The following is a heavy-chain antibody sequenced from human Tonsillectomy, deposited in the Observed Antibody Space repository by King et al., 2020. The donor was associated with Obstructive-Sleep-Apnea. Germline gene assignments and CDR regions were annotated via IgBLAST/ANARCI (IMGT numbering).Heavy chain of an antibody. J-gene: IGHJ5*02. CDR2: ISYDGSNK. CDR3: AKGSYPNTVLNA. V-gene: IGHV3-30*18. CDR1: GCTLSPYG. D-gene: IGHD4-23*01. Sequence: VQLVESGGGVVQPGRSLRLSCAASGCTLSPYGMHWVRQAPGKGLEWVSLISYDGSNKYYADSVKGRFTISRDSSKNTVYLQMNSLRVEETAVYYCAKGSYPNTVLNAWGQGTLVTVSS.